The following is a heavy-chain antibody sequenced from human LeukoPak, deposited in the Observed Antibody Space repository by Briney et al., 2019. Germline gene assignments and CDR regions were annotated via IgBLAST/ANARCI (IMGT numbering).Heavy chain of an antibody. J-gene: IGHJ6*03. V-gene: IGHV5-51*01. Sequence: GESLKISCKGSGYSFTTYWIGWVRQMPGKGLEWMGVIYPGDSDTRYSPSFQGQVTVSADKSISTAYLQWNSLKASDTAMYYCARWGDYRYYYYMDVWGKGTTVTVSS. CDR1: GYSFTTYW. D-gene: IGHD4-17*01. CDR2: IYPGDSDT. CDR3: ARWGDYRYYYYMDV.